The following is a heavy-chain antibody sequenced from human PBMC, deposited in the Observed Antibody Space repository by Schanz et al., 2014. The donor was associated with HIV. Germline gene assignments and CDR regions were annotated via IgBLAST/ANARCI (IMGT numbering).Heavy chain of an antibody. J-gene: IGHJ5*02. Sequence: EVHLVESGGGMVQPGGSLRLSCSGFGFTFSDFWMTWVRQAPGKGLEWVANIKGDGSEKSLIDSVKGRFTISRDNAKNSLYLQIISLTAEDTAMYYCARDRVSGSSSSSWFDPWGQGTLVTVSS. CDR2: IKGDGSEK. CDR1: GFTFSDFW. D-gene: IGHD6-6*01. V-gene: IGHV3-7*03. CDR3: ARDRVSGSSSSSWFDP.